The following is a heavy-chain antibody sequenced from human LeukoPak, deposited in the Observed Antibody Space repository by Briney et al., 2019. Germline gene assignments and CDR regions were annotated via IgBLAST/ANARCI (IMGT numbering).Heavy chain of an antibody. J-gene: IGHJ4*02. D-gene: IGHD2/OR15-2a*01. CDR2: IYHSGST. Sequence: SETLSLTCSVSGYSAISAYSWGWIRQPPEKGLEWIGSIYHSGSTYYNPSLKSRVTISVDTSKNQFSLKLSSVTAADTAVYYCARGVFVNPPYYWGQGTLVTVSS. V-gene: IGHV4-38-2*02. CDR1: GYSAISAYS. CDR3: ARGVFVNPPYY.